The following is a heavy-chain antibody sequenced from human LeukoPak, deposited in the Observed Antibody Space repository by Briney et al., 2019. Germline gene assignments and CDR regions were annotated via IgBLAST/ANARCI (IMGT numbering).Heavy chain of an antibody. Sequence: SETLSLTCSVSGDSISSSYWSWIRQPPGKGLEWIGSIYYSGSTNYNPSLKSRVTISVDTSKNQFSLELSSVTAADTAVYYCAVNLTRHTFDIWGQGTMVTVSS. CDR3: AVNLTRHTFDI. D-gene: IGHD1-1*01. CDR1: GDSISSSY. CDR2: IYYSGST. J-gene: IGHJ3*02. V-gene: IGHV4-59*08.